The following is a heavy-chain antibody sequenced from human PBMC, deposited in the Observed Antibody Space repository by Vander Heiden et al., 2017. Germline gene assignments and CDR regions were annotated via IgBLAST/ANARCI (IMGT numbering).Heavy chain of an antibody. CDR3: ARRGRDYDILTGFDY. Sequence: EVQLVETGGGLIQPGWSLRLSCAAYGFTVSSNYRTWVPQAPGKGLEWVAVIYSGGSTYYADSVKGRFTISRDNSKNTLYLQMNSLRAEDTAVYYCARRGRDYDILTGFDYWGQGTLVTVSS. V-gene: IGHV3-53*02. D-gene: IGHD3-9*01. CDR1: GFTVSSNY. J-gene: IGHJ4*02. CDR2: IYSGGST.